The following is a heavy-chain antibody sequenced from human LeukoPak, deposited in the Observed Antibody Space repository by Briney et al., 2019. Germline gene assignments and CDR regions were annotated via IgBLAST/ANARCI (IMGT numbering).Heavy chain of an antibody. Sequence: GRSLGLSCAASGFTFSIYGMHWVRQAPGKGLEWVAFISYDGSNKYYADSVKGRFTISRDHSKNTLYLQMNSLRAEDTALYLCSKDPWQSGHYYDSSGQFDYWGQGTLVTVSS. CDR3: SKDPWQSGHYYDSSGQFDY. D-gene: IGHD3-22*01. J-gene: IGHJ4*02. CDR1: GFTFSIYG. V-gene: IGHV3-30*18. CDR2: ISYDGSNK.